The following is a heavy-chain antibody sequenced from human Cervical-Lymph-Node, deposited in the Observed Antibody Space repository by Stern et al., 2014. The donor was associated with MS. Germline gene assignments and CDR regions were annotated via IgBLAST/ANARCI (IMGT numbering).Heavy chain of an antibody. D-gene: IGHD1-26*01. CDR3: AKSYSDSWSGWIDS. J-gene: IGHJ5*01. Sequence: EVQLVESGGGLVQPGRSLRLSCRASQITFDDYGFHWVRQVPGKGLEWVAGIGWTSATKVYADSVKGRFTISRDNARGSLYLQMNNLTPDDTALYYCAKSYSDSWSGWIDSWGQGILVTVSS. CDR2: IGWTSATK. CDR1: QITFDDYG. V-gene: IGHV3-9*01.